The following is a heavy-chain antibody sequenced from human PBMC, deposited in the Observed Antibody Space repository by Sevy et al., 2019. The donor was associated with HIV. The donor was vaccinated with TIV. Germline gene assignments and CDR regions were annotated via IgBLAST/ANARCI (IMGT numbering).Heavy chain of an antibody. CDR2: IRKKANIYAT. V-gene: IGHV3-73*01. D-gene: IGHD4-17*01. CDR1: GFTFSGST. CDR3: SSPGVTSVTGDYFDY. Sequence: GGSLRLSCAVSGFTFSGSTMYWVRQASGKGLEWIGRIRKKANIYATAYPASVKGRFTIARDDSKNTVYLQMNSLKTEDTVVYYCSSPGVTSVTGDYFDYWGQGTLVIVSS. J-gene: IGHJ4*02.